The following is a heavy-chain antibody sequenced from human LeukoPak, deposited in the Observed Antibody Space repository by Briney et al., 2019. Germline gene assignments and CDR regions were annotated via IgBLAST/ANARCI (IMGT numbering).Heavy chain of an antibody. J-gene: IGHJ4*02. Sequence: PGGSLRLSCAASGFTFSIYGMHWVRQAPGKGLEGVAFIRYDGSNKYYADSVKGRFTISRDKSKNTLYLQMNSLRAEDTAVYYCAKDRLEGIAAAGTGAYYFDYWGQGTLVTVSS. V-gene: IGHV3-30*02. D-gene: IGHD6-13*01. CDR3: AKDRLEGIAAAGTGAYYFDY. CDR1: GFTFSIYG. CDR2: IRYDGSNK.